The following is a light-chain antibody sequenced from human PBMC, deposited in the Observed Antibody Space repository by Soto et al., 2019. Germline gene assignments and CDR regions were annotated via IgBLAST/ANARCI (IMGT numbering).Light chain of an antibody. CDR1: SSNIGSNT. CDR2: SNN. CDR3: AAWDDSLNGPVV. Sequence: QSVLTQPPSASGTPVQRVTISCSGSSSNIGSNTVNWYQQLPGTAPKLLIYSNNQRPSGVPDRFSGSKSGTSASLAISGLQSADEAEYYCAAWDDSLNGPVVFGGGTKLTVL. J-gene: IGLJ2*01. V-gene: IGLV1-44*01.